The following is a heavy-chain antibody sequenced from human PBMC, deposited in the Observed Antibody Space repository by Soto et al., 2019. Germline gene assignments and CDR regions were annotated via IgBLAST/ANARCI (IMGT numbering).Heavy chain of an antibody. V-gene: IGHV1-69*01. CDR1: GGTVSSYA. CDR3: ARDRGTYYYDSSGYRYFDY. Sequence: QVQLVQSGAEVKKPGSSVKVSCKASGGTVSSYAISWVRQAPGQGLEWMGGIIPIFGTANYAQKFQGRVTITADESTSTAYMELSSLRSEDTAVYYCARDRGTYYYDSSGYRYFDYWGQGTLVTVSS. CDR2: IIPIFGTA. J-gene: IGHJ4*02. D-gene: IGHD3-22*01.